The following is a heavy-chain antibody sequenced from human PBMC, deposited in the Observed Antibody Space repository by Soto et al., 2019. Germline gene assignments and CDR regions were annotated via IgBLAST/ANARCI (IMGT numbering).Heavy chain of an antibody. CDR3: AKVIRYCSGGSCYGGYYYYYGMDV. Sequence: QVQPVESGGGVVQPGRSLRLSCAASGFTFSSYGMHWVRQAPGKGLEWVAVISYDGSNKYYADSVKGRFTISRDNSKNTLYLQMNSLRAEDTAVYYCAKVIRYCSGGSCYGGYYYYYGMDVWGQGTTVTVSS. J-gene: IGHJ6*02. V-gene: IGHV3-30*18. CDR2: ISYDGSNK. D-gene: IGHD2-15*01. CDR1: GFTFSSYG.